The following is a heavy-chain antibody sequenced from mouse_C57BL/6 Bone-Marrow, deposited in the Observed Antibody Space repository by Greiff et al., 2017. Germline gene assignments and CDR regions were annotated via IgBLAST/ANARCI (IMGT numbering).Heavy chain of an antibody. J-gene: IGHJ3*01. D-gene: IGHD2-3*01. Sequence: QVQLQQPGAELVMPGASVKLSCKASGYTFTSYWMYWVKQRLGQGLEWIGEIDPSDSYTNYNQKFKGKSTLTIDKSSSTAYMQLGSLTSEDSAVYYCAREGWLRFAYWGQGTLVTVSA. CDR1: GYTFTSYW. CDR2: IDPSDSYT. V-gene: IGHV1-69*01. CDR3: AREGWLRFAY.